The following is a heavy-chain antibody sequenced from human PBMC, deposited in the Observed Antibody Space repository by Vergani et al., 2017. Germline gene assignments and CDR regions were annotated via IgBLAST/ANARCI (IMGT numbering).Heavy chain of an antibody. Sequence: EVHLLESGGGQVEAGGSLRLSCVASGFTFSNSAMSWVRQTSGKGLEWVSAISGHGDRTYYADSVKGRFTISRDNSKNTVYLQTNSLKAEDRATYYCAREERSNTSPFVGDWGQGTLVTV. J-gene: IGHJ4*02. D-gene: IGHD2/OR15-2a*01. CDR3: AREERSNTSPFVGD. CDR1: GFTFSNSA. CDR2: ISGHGDRT. V-gene: IGHV3-23*01.